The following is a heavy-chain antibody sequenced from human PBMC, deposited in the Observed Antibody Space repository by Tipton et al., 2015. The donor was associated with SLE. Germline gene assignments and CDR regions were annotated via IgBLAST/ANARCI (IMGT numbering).Heavy chain of an antibody. D-gene: IGHD2-8*02. Sequence: TLSLTCAVYRGSFSDYYWSWIRQPPGKGLEWIGYIYFSGSANYNPSLKSRVTISLDTSKNQFSLKLSSVTAADTAVYYCARGSCSGGVCYIDYWGQGTLVTVSS. CDR3: ARGSCSGGVCYIDY. CDR1: RGSFSDYY. V-gene: IGHV4-59*01. CDR2: IYFSGSA. J-gene: IGHJ4*02.